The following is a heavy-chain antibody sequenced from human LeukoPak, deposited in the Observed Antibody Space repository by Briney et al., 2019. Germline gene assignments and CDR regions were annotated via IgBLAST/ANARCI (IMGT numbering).Heavy chain of an antibody. V-gene: IGHV1-69*05. D-gene: IGHD1-26*01. CDR1: GGTFSSYA. CDR3: AREWGSGSYNGY. CDR2: IIPIFGTA. J-gene: IGHJ4*02. Sequence: SVKVSCKASGGTFSSYAISWVRQAPGQGLEWMGGIIPIFGTANYAQKFQGRVTTTTDESTSTAYMELSSLRSEDTAVYYCAREWGSGSYNGYWGQGTLVTVSS.